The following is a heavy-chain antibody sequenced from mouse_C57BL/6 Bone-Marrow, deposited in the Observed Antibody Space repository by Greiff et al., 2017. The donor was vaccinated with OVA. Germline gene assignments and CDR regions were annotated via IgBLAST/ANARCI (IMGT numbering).Heavy chain of an antibody. D-gene: IGHD1-1*01. J-gene: IGHJ1*03. CDR2: IHPNSGST. CDR1: SYTFTSYW. CDR3: ARSDYYGSSPYFDV. Sequence: VQLQQPGAELVKPGASVKLSCKASSYTFTSYWMHWVKQRPGQGLEWIGMIHPNSGSTNYNEKFKSKATLTVDKSSSTAYMQLSSLTSEDSAVYYCARSDYYGSSPYFDVWGTGTTVTVSS. V-gene: IGHV1-64*01.